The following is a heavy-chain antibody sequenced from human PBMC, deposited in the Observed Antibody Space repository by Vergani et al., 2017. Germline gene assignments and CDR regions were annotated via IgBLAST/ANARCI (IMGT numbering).Heavy chain of an antibody. Sequence: QLQLQESGPGLVKPSETLSLTCTVSGGSISSSSYYWGWIRQPPGKGLEWIGSIDYSGSTYYNPSLKSRVTISVDTSKNQFSLKLSSVTAADTAVYYCARRQVKGVSEDWGQGTLVTVSS. CDR1: GGSISSSSYY. D-gene: IGHD2-8*01. CDR3: ARRQVKGVSED. V-gene: IGHV4-39*01. CDR2: IDYSGST. J-gene: IGHJ4*02.